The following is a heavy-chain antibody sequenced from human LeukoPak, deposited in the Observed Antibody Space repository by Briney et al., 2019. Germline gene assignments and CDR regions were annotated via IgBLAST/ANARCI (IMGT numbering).Heavy chain of an antibody. V-gene: IGHV3-48*04. D-gene: IGHD3-22*01. J-gene: IGHJ4*02. CDR1: GFTFSSYA. CDR3: EYYDSSGYSGGDY. Sequence: GGSLRLSCAASGFTFSSYAMSWVRQAPGKGLEWVSYISSSGSTIYYADSVKGRFTISRDNAKNSLYLQMNSLRAEDTAVYYCEYYDSSGYSGGDYWGQGTLVTVSS. CDR2: ISSSGSTI.